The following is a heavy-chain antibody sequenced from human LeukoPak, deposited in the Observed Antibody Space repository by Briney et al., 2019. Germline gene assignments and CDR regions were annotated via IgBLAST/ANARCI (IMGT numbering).Heavy chain of an antibody. J-gene: IGHJ4*02. D-gene: IGHD3-10*01. CDR3: ARDNVFNEEGLLWFGEFH. Sequence: KPSETLSLTCTVSGGSISSYYWSWIRQPPGKGLEWIGYIYYSGSTNYNPSLKSRVTISVDTSKNQFSLKLSSVTAADTAVYYCARDNVFNEEGLLWFGEFHWGQGTLVTVSS. V-gene: IGHV4-59*12. CDR1: GGSISSYY. CDR2: IYYSGST.